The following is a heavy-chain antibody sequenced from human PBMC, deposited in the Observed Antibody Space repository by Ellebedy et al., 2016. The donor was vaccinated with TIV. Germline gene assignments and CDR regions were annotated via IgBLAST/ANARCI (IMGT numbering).Heavy chain of an antibody. Sequence: PSETLSLTCAVSGGSISSSNWWSWVRQAPGKGLEWVATIKQDGSEKFYVDSVKGRFTISRDNAKNLLYLQMNNLRAEDTAFYYCARVPPGAYGSGSYFGDDYWGQGTLVTVSS. CDR3: ARVPPGAYGSGSYFGDDY. CDR1: GGSISSSNW. J-gene: IGHJ4*02. CDR2: IKQDGSEK. V-gene: IGHV3-7*01. D-gene: IGHD3-10*01.